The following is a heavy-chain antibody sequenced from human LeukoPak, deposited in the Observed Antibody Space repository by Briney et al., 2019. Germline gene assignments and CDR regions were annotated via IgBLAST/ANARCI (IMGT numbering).Heavy chain of an antibody. Sequence: PGGSLRLSXAASGFTFDDYGMSWVRQAPGKGLEWISGINWNGGSTGYADSVKGRFTISRDNAKNSLYLQMNSLRAEDTALYYCASSPLLCSSTSCYTGAFDIWGQGTMVTVSS. J-gene: IGHJ3*02. CDR1: GFTFDDYG. V-gene: IGHV3-20*04. CDR2: INWNGGST. D-gene: IGHD2-2*02. CDR3: ASSPLLCSSTSCYTGAFDI.